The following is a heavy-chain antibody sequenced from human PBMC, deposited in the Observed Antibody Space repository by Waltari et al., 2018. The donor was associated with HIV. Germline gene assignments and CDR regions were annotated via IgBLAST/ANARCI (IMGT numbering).Heavy chain of an antibody. CDR3: ARGSYYDFWSGYSRGWFDP. V-gene: IGHV1-8*01. CDR2: MNPNSVNT. D-gene: IGHD3-3*01. CDR1: GYTFTSYD. J-gene: IGHJ5*02. Sequence: QVQLVQSGAEAKKPGASVKVSCKASGYTFTSYDINWVRQATGQGLEWMGWMNPNSVNTGYAQKFQGRVTMTRNTSISTAYMELSSLRSEDTAVYYCARGSYYDFWSGYSRGWFDPWGQGTLVTVSS.